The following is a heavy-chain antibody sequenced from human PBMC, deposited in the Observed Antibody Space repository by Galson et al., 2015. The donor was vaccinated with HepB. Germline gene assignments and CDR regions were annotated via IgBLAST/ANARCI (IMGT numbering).Heavy chain of an antibody. CDR3: ARGGSYFPLSYYYYYMDV. D-gene: IGHD1-26*01. CDR2: IYYSGST. Sequence: ETLSLTCTVSGGSISSYYWSWIRQPPGKGLEWIGYIYYSGSTNYNPSLKSRVTISVDTSKNQFSLKLSSVTAADTAVYYCARGGSYFPLSYYYYYMDVWGKGTTVTVSS. J-gene: IGHJ6*03. V-gene: IGHV4-59*01. CDR1: GGSISSYY.